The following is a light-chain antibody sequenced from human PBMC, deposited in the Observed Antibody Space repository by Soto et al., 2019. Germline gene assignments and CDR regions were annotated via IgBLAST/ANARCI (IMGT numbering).Light chain of an antibody. CDR2: EVS. CDR1: SSDVGSYNL. Sequence: QSVLTQPASVSGSPGQSITISCTGTSSDVGSYNLVSWYQQHPGKAPKLMIYEVSKRTSGVSNRFSGSKSGNKASLTIPCPHSADGSYYYSFSYSGISSSFVFGPGPKVPFL. CDR3: FSYSGISSSFV. V-gene: IGLV2-23*02. J-gene: IGLJ1*01.